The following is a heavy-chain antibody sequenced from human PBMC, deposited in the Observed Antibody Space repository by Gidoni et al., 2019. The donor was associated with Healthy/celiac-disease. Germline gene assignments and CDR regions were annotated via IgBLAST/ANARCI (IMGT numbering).Heavy chain of an antibody. V-gene: IGHV4-34*01. J-gene: IGHJ4*02. CDR2: INPSGST. Sequence: QVQLQQWGAGLLKPSETLPLTCAVYGGSFSGYYWSWIRQPPGKGLEWIWEINPSGSTNYNPSLKSRVTISVDTSKNQFSLKLSSVTAADTAVYYCARNLEGRSRSGWLRRAPAYWGQGTLVTVSS. D-gene: IGHD5-12*01. CDR1: GGSFSGYY. CDR3: ARNLEGRSRSGWLRRAPAY.